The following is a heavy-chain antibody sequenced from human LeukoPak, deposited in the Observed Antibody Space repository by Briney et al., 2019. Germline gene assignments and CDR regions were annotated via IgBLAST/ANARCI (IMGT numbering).Heavy chain of an antibody. J-gene: IGHJ4*02. V-gene: IGHV7-4-1*02. Sequence: ASVKVSCKASGYTFTSYAMNWVRQAPGQGLEWMGWINTNTGNPTYAQGFTGRFVFSLDTSVSTAYLQISSLKAEDTAVYYCARDAPSDTAMDLKYFDYWGQGTLVTASS. D-gene: IGHD5-18*01. CDR3: ARDAPSDTAMDLKYFDY. CDR2: INTNTGNP. CDR1: GYTFTSYA.